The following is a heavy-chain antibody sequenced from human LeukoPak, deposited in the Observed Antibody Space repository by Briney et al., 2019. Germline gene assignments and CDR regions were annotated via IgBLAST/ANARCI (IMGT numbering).Heavy chain of an antibody. D-gene: IGHD4-11*01. Sequence: RASVKVSCKASGYTFTGYYMHWVRQAPGQGLEWMGWINPNSGGTNYAQKFQGRVTMTRDTSISTAYMELSRLRSDDTAVYYCARPYDYSFDAFDIWGQGTMVTVSS. J-gene: IGHJ3*02. CDR3: ARPYDYSFDAFDI. V-gene: IGHV1-2*02. CDR1: GYTFTGYY. CDR2: INPNSGGT.